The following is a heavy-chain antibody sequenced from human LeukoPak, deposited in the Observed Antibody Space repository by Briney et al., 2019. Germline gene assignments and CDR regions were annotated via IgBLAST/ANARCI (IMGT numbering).Heavy chain of an antibody. Sequence: SETLSLTCTVSGGSLGPCYYWSWIRQPPGKGLEWIGYIYYSGSTNYNPSLMSRVTISVDTSKNQFSLKLSSVTAADTAVYHCARADCSGGSCYSGIRGYMDVWGKGTTVTVSS. CDR3: ARADCSGGSCYSGIRGYMDV. D-gene: IGHD2-15*01. V-gene: IGHV4-59*01. CDR1: GGSLGPCYY. CDR2: IYYSGST. J-gene: IGHJ6*03.